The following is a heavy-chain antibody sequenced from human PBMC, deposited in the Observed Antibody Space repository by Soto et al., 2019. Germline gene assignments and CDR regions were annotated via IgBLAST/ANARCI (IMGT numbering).Heavy chain of an antibody. CDR2: IFWDDDK. CDR1: GFSLSTSGLG. J-gene: IGHJ4*02. V-gene: IGHV2-5*02. Sequence: SGPTLVNPTQTLTLTCTFSGFSLSTSGLGVGWIRQPPGKALEWLGIIFWDDDKRYRPSLKSRLTITKDTSKNQLVLTMTNMDPVDTGTYYCAQFPWKPPWPRAPVVSWGQGTPVTVSS. D-gene: IGHD1-1*01. CDR3: AQFPWKPPWPRAPVVS.